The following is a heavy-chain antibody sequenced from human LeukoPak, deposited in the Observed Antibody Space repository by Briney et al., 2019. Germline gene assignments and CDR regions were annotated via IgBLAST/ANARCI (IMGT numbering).Heavy chain of an antibody. D-gene: IGHD3-3*01. J-gene: IGHJ3*02. CDR1: GGSISSYY. CDR2: IYYSGST. CDR3: ARRGVVIAVDAFDI. V-gene: IGHV4-59*08. Sequence: ASETLSLTCTVSGGSISSYYWSWIRQPPGKGLEWIGYIYYSGSTNYNPSLKSRVTISVDTSKNQFSLKLSSVTAADTAVYYCARRGVVIAVDAFDIWGQGTMVTVSS.